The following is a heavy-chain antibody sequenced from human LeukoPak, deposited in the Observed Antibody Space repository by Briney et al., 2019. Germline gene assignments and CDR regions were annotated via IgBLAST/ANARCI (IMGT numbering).Heavy chain of an antibody. CDR2: IYTSGST. J-gene: IGHJ5*02. CDR1: GGSISSGSYY. D-gene: IGHD3-22*01. CDR3: ARDNPGRYYYDSSGYPMGGWFDP. V-gene: IGHV4-61*02. Sequence: PSETLSLTCTVSGGSISSGSYYWSWIRQPAGKGLEWIGRIYTSGSTNYNPSLKSRVTISVDTSKNQFSLKLSSVTAADTAVYYCARDNPGRYYYDSSGYPMGGWFDPWGQGTLVTVSS.